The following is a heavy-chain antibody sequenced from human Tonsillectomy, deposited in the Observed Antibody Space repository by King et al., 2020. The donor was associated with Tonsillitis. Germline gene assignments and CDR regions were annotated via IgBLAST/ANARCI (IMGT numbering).Heavy chain of an antibody. CDR2: ISWNSGSI. D-gene: IGHD2-15*01. CDR3: AKLGEPGHGSCYWFDP. CDR1: GFTFDDYA. V-gene: IGHV3-9*01. J-gene: IGHJ5*02. Sequence: QLVQSGGGLVQPGRSLRLSCAASGFTFDDYAMHWVRQAPGKGLEWVSGISWNSGSIGYADSVKGRFTISRDNAKNSLYLQMNSLRAEDTALYSCAKLGEPGHGSCYWFDPWGQGTLVTVSS.